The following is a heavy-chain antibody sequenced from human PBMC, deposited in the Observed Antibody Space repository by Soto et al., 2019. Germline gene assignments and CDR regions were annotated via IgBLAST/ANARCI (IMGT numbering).Heavy chain of an antibody. CDR2: IYYSGST. V-gene: IGHV4-59*08. CDR3: ARTGGYFDWLPPYYFDY. D-gene: IGHD3-9*01. Sequence: SETLSLTCTVSGGSISSYYWSWIRQPPGKGLEWIGYIYYSGSTNYNPSLKSRVTISVDTSKNQFSLKLTSVTAADTAVYYCARTGGYFDWLPPYYFDYWGQGTLVTVSS. J-gene: IGHJ4*02. CDR1: GGSISSYY.